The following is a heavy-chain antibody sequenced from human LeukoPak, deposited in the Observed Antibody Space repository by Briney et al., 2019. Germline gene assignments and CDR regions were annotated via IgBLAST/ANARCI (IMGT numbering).Heavy chain of an antibody. CDR2: IYYSGST. CDR3: ARALDYYGSGSYYFDY. CDR1: GGSISSYY. D-gene: IGHD3-10*01. Sequence: PSETLSLTCTVSGGSISSYYWSWIRQPPGKGPEWVGYIYYSGSTNYNPSLKSRVTISVDTSKNQFSLKLSSVTAADTAVYYCARALDYYGSGSYYFDYWGQGTLVTVSS. J-gene: IGHJ4*02. V-gene: IGHV4-59*01.